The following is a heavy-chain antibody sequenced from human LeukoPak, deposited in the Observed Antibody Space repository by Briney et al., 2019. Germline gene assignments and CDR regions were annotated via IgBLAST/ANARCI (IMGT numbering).Heavy chain of an antibody. Sequence: PGGSQRLSCAASGFTFRNYDMIWVRQAPGKGLEWVSVIRGSGEISYYADSVKGRFTISRDNVKNTLYLQMSSLRAEDTAVYYCAKRLLVGAPSAFDVWGQGTMVTVSS. D-gene: IGHD1-26*01. CDR3: AKRLLVGAPSAFDV. CDR2: IRGSGEIS. CDR1: GFTFRNYD. V-gene: IGHV3-23*01. J-gene: IGHJ3*01.